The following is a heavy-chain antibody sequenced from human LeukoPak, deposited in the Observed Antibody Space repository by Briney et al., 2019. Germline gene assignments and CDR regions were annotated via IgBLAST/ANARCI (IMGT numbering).Heavy chain of an antibody. Sequence: HAGGTLRLSCSASGFTFTSSGMSWVRQAPGKGLEWVSAISGSGGSTYYADSVKGRFTISRDNSKNTLYLQMNSLRAEDTAVYYCARRSGIAVAGAFDYWGQGTLVTVSS. CDR2: ISGSGGST. V-gene: IGHV3-23*01. CDR1: GFTFTSSG. D-gene: IGHD6-19*01. CDR3: ARRSGIAVAGAFDY. J-gene: IGHJ4*02.